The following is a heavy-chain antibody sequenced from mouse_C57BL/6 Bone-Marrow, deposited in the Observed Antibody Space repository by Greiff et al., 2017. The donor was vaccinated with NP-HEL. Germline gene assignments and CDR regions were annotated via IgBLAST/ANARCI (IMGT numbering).Heavy chain of an antibody. J-gene: IGHJ3*01. CDR2: IDPSDSYT. V-gene: IGHV1-59*01. CDR3: ARRGKSASITGFAN. Sequence: QVQLQQPGAELVRPGTSVKLSCKASGYTFTSYWMHWVKQRPGQGLEWIGVIDPSDSYTNYNQKFKGKATLTVDTSSSTAYMPLSSLPYADSAVYYGARRGKSASITGFANWGQGKGATVSA. CDR1: GYTFTSYW. D-gene: IGHD1-1*01.